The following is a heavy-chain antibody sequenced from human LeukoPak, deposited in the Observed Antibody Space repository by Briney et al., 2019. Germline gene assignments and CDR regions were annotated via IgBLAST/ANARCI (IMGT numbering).Heavy chain of an antibody. V-gene: IGHV1-3*01. CDR2: INACNGNT. D-gene: IGHD3-9*01. J-gene: IGHJ6*04. CDR1: GYTFTSYA. Sequence: GASVKVSCKASGYTFTSYAMHWVRQAPGQRLEWMGWINACNGNTKYSQKFQGRVTITRDTSASTAYMELSSLRSEDTAVYYCAREPESYYDILTRYSPGGSFMDVWGKGPTVTVSS. CDR3: AREPESYYDILTRYSPGGSFMDV.